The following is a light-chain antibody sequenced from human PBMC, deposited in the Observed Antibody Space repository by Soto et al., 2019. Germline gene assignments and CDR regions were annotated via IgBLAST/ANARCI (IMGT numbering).Light chain of an antibody. CDR1: QSVNSN. CDR2: GIS. V-gene: IGKV3-15*01. J-gene: IGKJ1*01. Sequence: EMGMTHSPAILSVSPWEIATLSCRASQSVNSNYLAWYQQHPGQPPRLLIYGISTRATGIPARFSGSGSGTEFTLTISSLQSEDFAIYYCQQYNKWPRTFGQGTKVDIK. CDR3: QQYNKWPRT.